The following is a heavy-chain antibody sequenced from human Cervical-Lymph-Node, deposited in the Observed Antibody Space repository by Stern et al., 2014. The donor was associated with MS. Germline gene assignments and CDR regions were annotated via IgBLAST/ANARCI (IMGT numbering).Heavy chain of an antibody. V-gene: IGHV1-2*06. CDR1: GYKFTSCY. Sequence: VQLLESGAEVKKPPASVKVSCRTSGYKFTSCYIHWVRLAPGTGLCLMGRLNPSSGSADVAQSFQDRVTMTRDTSISTAYMELTRLTSDDTAVYYCARSITVTPLEYWGPGSLVAVSS. CDR2: LNPSSGSA. D-gene: IGHD4-17*01. CDR3: ARSITVTPLEY. J-gene: IGHJ4*02.